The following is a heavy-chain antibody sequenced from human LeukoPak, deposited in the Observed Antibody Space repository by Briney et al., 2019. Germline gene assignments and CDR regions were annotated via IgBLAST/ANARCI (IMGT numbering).Heavy chain of an antibody. Sequence: PGGSLRLSCAASGFTFSSYAMHWVRQAPGKGLEWVAVISYDGSNKYYADSVKGRFTISRDNSKNTLYLQMNSLRAEDTAVYYCARVDEWDSSSSIDYWGQGTLVTVSS. CDR2: ISYDGSNK. D-gene: IGHD6-6*01. CDR3: ARVDEWDSSSSIDY. CDR1: GFTFSSYA. V-gene: IGHV3-30-3*01. J-gene: IGHJ4*02.